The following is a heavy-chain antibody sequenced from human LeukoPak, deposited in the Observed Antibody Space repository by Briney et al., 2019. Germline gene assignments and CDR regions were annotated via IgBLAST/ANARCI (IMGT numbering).Heavy chain of an antibody. CDR2: ISGSGGST. CDR3: AKCPYDFWTGYFDY. D-gene: IGHD3-3*01. CDR1: GFTFSSYA. J-gene: IGHJ4*02. V-gene: IGHV3-23*01. Sequence: GGSLRLSCAASGFTFSSYAMSWVRQAPGKGLEWVSAISGSGGSTYYADSVKGRFTISRDNSKNTLYLQMTSLRAEDTAVYYCAKCPYDFWTGYFDYWGQGTRVTVSS.